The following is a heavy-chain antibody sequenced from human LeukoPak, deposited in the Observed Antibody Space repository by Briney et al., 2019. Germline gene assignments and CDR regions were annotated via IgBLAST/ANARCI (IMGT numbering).Heavy chain of an antibody. Sequence: EASVKVSCKVSGYTLTELSMHWVRQAPGKGLEWMGGFDPEDGETIYAQKFQGRVTMTEDTSTDTAYMELSSLRSEDTAVYYCARGGLGNDAFDIWGQGTMVSVSS. CDR3: ARGGLGNDAFDI. V-gene: IGHV1-24*01. CDR2: FDPEDGET. CDR1: GYTLTELS. D-gene: IGHD3-16*01. J-gene: IGHJ3*02.